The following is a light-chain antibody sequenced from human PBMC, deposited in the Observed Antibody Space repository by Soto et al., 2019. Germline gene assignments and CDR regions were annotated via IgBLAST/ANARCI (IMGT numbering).Light chain of an antibody. V-gene: IGLV2-14*03. CDR1: SSDIGAFTF. J-gene: IGLJ1*01. CDR2: DVN. CDR3: SSYTSSSTHV. Sequence: QSVLTQPASVSGSPXXXXTISCTGTSSDIGAFTFVSWYQQHPGKVPKLMIFDVNRRPSGVSDRFSGSKSGNTASLTISGLQAEDEGDYYCSSYTSSSTHVFGSGTKVTVL.